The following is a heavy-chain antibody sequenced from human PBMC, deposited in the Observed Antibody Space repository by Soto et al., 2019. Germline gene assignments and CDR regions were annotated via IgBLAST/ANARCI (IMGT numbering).Heavy chain of an antibody. V-gene: IGHV1-69*13. D-gene: IGHD6-6*01. Sequence: SVKVSCKASGGTFSSYAISWVRQAPGQGLEWMGGIIPIFGTANYAQKFQGRVTITADESTSTAYMELSSLRSEDTAVYYCARDCGDIAARGNWFDSWGQGTLVPVSS. CDR2: IIPIFGTA. CDR1: GGTFSSYA. J-gene: IGHJ5*01. CDR3: ARDCGDIAARGNWFDS.